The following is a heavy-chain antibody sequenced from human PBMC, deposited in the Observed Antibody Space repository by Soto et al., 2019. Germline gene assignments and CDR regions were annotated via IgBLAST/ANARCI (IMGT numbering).Heavy chain of an antibody. Sequence: SLRLSCAASGFTVSTNHMSWVRQAPGKGLEWVSVIYSGGSTYYADSVKGRFTISRDNLKNTLYLQMNSLRAEDTAVYYCARMFDAFDIWGQGTMVTVSS. CDR1: GFTVSTNH. V-gene: IGHV3-53*01. D-gene: IGHD3-10*02. CDR3: ARMFDAFDI. J-gene: IGHJ3*02. CDR2: IYSGGST.